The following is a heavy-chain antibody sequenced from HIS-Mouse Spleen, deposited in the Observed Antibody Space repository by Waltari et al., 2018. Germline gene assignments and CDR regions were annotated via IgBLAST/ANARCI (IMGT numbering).Heavy chain of an antibody. V-gene: IGHV3-30*18. CDR3: AKDKHHAFDY. J-gene: IGHJ4*02. Sequence: QVQLVESGGGVVQPGRSLRLSWSASGFPFISYGLHWVRRAPGKGLEWVAVISYDGSNKYYADSGKGRFTISRDNSKNTLYLQMNSLRAEDTAVYYCAKDKHHAFDYWGQGTLVTVSS. CDR1: GFPFISYG. CDR2: ISYDGSNK.